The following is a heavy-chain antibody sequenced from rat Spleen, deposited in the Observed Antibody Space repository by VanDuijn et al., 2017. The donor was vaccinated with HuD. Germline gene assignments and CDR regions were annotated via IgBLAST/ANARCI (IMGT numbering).Heavy chain of an antibody. Sequence: VQLVESGGGLVQPGKSLKLSCSASGFTFSSYGLHWIRQAPGKGLDWVAYISSSSGTVYADAVKGRFTISRDNAKNTLYLQLNSLKSEDTAIYYCARKGDMDAWGQGASVTVSS. CDR2: ISSSSGT. J-gene: IGHJ4*01. V-gene: IGHV5-62*01. CDR3: ARKGDMDA. CDR1: GFTFSSYG.